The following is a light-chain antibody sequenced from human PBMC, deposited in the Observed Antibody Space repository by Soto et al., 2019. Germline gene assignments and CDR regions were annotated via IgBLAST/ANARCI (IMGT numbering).Light chain of an antibody. CDR1: SSGLGPYNY. CDR3: SSYAGSNNLGVI. V-gene: IGLV2-8*01. CDR2: EVS. Sequence: QSALTQPPSASGSPGQSVTISCTGTSSGLGPYNYLSWYQQLPGKAPKLIIYEVSKRPSGVPDRFSGSKSGNTASLTVSGLQAEDEAHYYCSSYAGSNNLGVIFGGGTKLTVL. J-gene: IGLJ2*01.